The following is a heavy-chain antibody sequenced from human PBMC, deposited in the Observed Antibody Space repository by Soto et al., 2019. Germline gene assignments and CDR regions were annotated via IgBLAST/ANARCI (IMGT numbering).Heavy chain of an antibody. J-gene: IGHJ4*02. V-gene: IGHV5-51*01. CDR1: QYGFPTYW. D-gene: IGHD1-26*01. CDR2: IYPGDSHT. Sequence: SLNTSCKGSQYGFPTYWIALVRQMPRKGLEWMGIIYPGDSHTRYSPSFQGQVTISADKSISTAYLQWSSLKASDTAMYYCARHGIVGATTSYFDYWGQGTQVTVSS. CDR3: ARHGIVGATTSYFDY.